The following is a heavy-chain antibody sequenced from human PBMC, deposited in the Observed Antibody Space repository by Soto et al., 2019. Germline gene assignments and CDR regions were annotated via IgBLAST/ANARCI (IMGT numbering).Heavy chain of an antibody. Sequence: QVQLVESGGGVVQPGRSLRLSCAASGFTFSSYGMHWVRQAPGKGLEWVAVISYDGSNKYYADSVKGRFTISRDNSKNTLYLKMNSLRAEDTAVYYCAKDRSGLDRGQDALFDYWGQGTLVTVS. V-gene: IGHV3-30*18. CDR1: GFTFSSYG. J-gene: IGHJ4*02. CDR3: AKDRSGLDRGQDALFDY. CDR2: ISYDGSNK. D-gene: IGHD3-16*01.